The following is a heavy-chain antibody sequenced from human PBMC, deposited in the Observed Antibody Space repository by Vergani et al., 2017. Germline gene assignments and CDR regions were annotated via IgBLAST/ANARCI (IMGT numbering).Heavy chain of an antibody. J-gene: IGHJ4*02. V-gene: IGHV4-59*01. CDR1: GGSISSYY. CDR3: ARDSGYDSHFPDY. D-gene: IGHD5-12*01. Sequence: QVQLQQWGAGLVKPSETLSLTCTVSGGSISSYYWSWIRQPPGKGLEWIGYIYYSGSTNYNPSLKSRVTISVDTSKNQFSLKLSSVTAADTAVYYCARDSGYDSHFPDYWGQGTLVTVSS. CDR2: IYYSGST.